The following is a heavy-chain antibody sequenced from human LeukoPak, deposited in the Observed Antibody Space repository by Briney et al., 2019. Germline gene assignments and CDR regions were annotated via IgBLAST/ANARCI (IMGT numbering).Heavy chain of an antibody. Sequence: SVKVSCKASGGTFSSYAISWVRQAPGQGLEWMGGIIPIFGTANYAQKFQGRVTITADESTSTAYMELSSLRSEDTAVYYCASVLLTYYYDSSGWYDAFDIWGQGTMVTVSS. CDR2: IIPIFGTA. CDR1: GGTFSSYA. V-gene: IGHV1-69*13. D-gene: IGHD3-22*01. J-gene: IGHJ3*02. CDR3: ASVLLTYYYDSSGWYDAFDI.